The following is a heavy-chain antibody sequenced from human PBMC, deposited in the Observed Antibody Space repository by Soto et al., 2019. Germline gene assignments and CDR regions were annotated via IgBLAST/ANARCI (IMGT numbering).Heavy chain of an antibody. V-gene: IGHV4-34*01. J-gene: IGHJ4*02. CDR2: INHSGST. CDR1: GGSFSGYY. CDR3: ATSYGSGYRAFDY. Sequence: SETLSLTCAVYGGSFSGYYWTWIRQPPGTGLEWIGEINHSGSTNYNPSLKSRVTISVDTSKNQFSLKLTSVTAADTAFYYCATSYGSGYRAFDYWGQGALVTVSS. D-gene: IGHD3-10*01.